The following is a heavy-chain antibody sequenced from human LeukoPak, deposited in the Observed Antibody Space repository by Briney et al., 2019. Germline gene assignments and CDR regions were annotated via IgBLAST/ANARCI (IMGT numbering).Heavy chain of an antibody. CDR1: GFTFSDYY. V-gene: IGHV3-11*01. D-gene: IGHD6-13*01. J-gene: IGHJ6*02. CDR2: IISSRSTI. CDR3: ARSLSSSWFSTLYSGYYGMDV. Sequence: GGSLRLSCAASGFTFSDYYMSWIRQAPGKGLEWVSYIISSRSTIYYADSVKGRFTISRDNAKNSLYLQMNSLRAEDTAVYYCARSLSSSWFSTLYSGYYGMDVWGQGTTVTVSS.